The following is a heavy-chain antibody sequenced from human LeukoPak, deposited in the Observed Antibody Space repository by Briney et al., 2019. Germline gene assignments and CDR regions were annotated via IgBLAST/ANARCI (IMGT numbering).Heavy chain of an antibody. CDR2: IYYSGST. J-gene: IGHJ3*02. CDR3: ARFIRRPRGYCSSTSCYIDAFDI. V-gene: IGHV4-59*11. CDR1: GGSISSHY. Sequence: SETLSLTCTVSGGSISSHYWSWIRQPPGKGLEWIGYIYYSGSTNYNPFLKSRVTISVDTSKNQFSLKLSSVTAADTAVYYCARFIRRPRGYCSSTSCYIDAFDIWGQGTMVTVSS. D-gene: IGHD2-2*02.